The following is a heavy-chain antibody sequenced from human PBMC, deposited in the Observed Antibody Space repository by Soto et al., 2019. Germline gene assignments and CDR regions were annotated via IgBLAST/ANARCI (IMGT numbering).Heavy chain of an antibody. V-gene: IGHV4-4*02. D-gene: IGHD4-17*01. CDR3: ARVSNYGGNPGTFDY. Sequence: QVQLQESGPGLVKPSGTLSLTCAVSGGSISSSTWWSWVRQPPGKGLEWSGDSYHSGSTNYNPSLKSRGTISVDKYKTQFSLKLSSVTAADTAVYYCARVSNYGGNPGTFDYWGQGTLVTVSS. CDR2: SYHSGST. J-gene: IGHJ4*02. CDR1: GGSISSSTW.